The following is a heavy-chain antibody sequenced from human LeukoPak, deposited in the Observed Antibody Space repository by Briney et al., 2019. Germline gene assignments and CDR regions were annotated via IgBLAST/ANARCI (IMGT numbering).Heavy chain of an antibody. CDR1: GGSISSSSYY. J-gene: IGHJ5*02. D-gene: IGHD2-2*01. V-gene: IGHV4-39*01. CDR3: ARPRYCSSTSCYPQGGWFDP. Sequence: PSETLSLTCTVSGGSISSSSYYWGWIRQPPGKGLEWIGSIYYGGSTYYNPSLKSRVTISVDTSKNQFSLKLSSVTAADTAVYYCARPRYCSSTSCYPQGGWFDPWGQGTLVTVSS. CDR2: IYYGGST.